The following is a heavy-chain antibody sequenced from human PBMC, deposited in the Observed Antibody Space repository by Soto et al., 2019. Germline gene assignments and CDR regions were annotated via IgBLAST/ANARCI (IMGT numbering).Heavy chain of an antibody. J-gene: IGHJ6*02. CDR3: AKADDDYSTVQYYYGMDV. D-gene: IGHD4-4*01. CDR1: GFTFSSYA. V-gene: IGHV3-23*01. CDR2: ISGSGGST. Sequence: HLGGSLRLSCAASGFTFSSYAMSWVRQAPGKWLEWGSAISGSGGSTYYADSVKGRFTISRDNSKNTLYLQMNSLRAEDTAVYYCAKADDDYSTVQYYYGMDVWGQGTTVNVSS.